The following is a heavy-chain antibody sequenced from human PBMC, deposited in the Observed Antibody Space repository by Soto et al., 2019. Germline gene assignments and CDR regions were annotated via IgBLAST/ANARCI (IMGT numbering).Heavy chain of an antibody. Sequence: EVQLVESGGGLVQPGGSLRLSCAASGFTFSSFSMNWVRQAPGKGLEWVSYISSSSSTIYYADSVKGRFTISRDNAKNSLYLQMNSLRDEDTAVYYWARVFLVEGPEYMSAYCYGMGVWGQGTPVTVSS. CDR1: GFTFSSFS. CDR2: ISSSSSTI. D-gene: IGHD6-6*01. CDR3: ARVFLVEGPEYMSAYCYGMGV. J-gene: IGHJ6*02. V-gene: IGHV3-48*02.